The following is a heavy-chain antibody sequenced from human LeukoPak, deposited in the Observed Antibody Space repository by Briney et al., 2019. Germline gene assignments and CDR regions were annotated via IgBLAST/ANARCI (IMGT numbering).Heavy chain of an antibody. CDR2: IDWNGGST. D-gene: IGHD4-23*01. Sequence: GGSLRLSCAASRFTFDDYGMSWVRQAPGKGLEWVSGIDWNGGSTGYADSVKGRFTISRDNAKNSLYLQMNSLRAEDTALYYCATSYGGNSVGAFDIWGQGTMVTVSS. CDR3: ATSYGGNSVGAFDI. V-gene: IGHV3-20*04. CDR1: RFTFDDYG. J-gene: IGHJ3*02.